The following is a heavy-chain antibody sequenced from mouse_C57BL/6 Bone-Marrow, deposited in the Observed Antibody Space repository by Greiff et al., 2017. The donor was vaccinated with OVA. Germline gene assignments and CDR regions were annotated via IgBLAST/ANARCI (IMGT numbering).Heavy chain of an antibody. CDR1: GYAFTNYL. D-gene: IGHD2-4*01. J-gene: IGHJ4*01. Sequence: VQLQESGAELVRPGTSVKVSCKASGYAFTNYLIEWVKQRPGQGLEWIGVINPGSGGTNYNEKFKGKATLTADKSSSTAYMQLSSLTSEDSAVYFCARWIYYDYDVGAMDYWGQGTSVTVSS. V-gene: IGHV1-54*01. CDR3: ARWIYYDYDVGAMDY. CDR2: INPGSGGT.